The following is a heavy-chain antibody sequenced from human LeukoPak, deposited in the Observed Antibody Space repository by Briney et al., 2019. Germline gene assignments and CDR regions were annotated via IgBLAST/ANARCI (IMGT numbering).Heavy chain of an antibody. D-gene: IGHD6-19*01. CDR2: ISASGGST. Sequence: GGSLRLSCAASGFTFSSSAMSWVRQVPGKGLEWVSGISASGGSTYYADSVRGRFTISRDNSKNTLYLQMNSLRAEDTAVYYCAKAPEAGTYYFDYWGQGTLVTVSS. J-gene: IGHJ4*02. CDR3: AKAPEAGTYYFDY. CDR1: GFTFSSSA. V-gene: IGHV3-23*01.